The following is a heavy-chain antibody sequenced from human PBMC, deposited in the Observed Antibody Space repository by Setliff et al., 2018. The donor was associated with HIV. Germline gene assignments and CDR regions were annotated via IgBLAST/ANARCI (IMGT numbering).Heavy chain of an antibody. J-gene: IGHJ4*02. D-gene: IGHD6-19*01. Sequence: PSETLSLTCTVSGGSINNYYWSWIRQPPGKGLEYIGYIYTNGGTNYNPSLKSRVTISVDTSKNQFSLRLSSVTVADTAVYYCARGGYNTGQGDYWNQGTLVTVSS. CDR3: ARGGYNTGQGDY. CDR2: IYTNGGT. CDR1: GGSINNYY. V-gene: IGHV4-4*08.